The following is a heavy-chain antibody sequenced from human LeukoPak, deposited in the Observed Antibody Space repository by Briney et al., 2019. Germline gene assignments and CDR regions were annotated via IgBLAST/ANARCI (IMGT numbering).Heavy chain of an antibody. CDR3: AREAGDSSSWYVDY. Sequence: GGSLRLSCAASGFTFSGYAMHWVRQAPGKGLEWVAVISYDGSNKYYADSVKGRFTISRDNSKNTLYLQMNSLRAEDTAVYYCAREAGDSSSWYVDYWGQGTLVTVSS. CDR1: GFTFSGYA. D-gene: IGHD6-13*01. V-gene: IGHV3-30-3*01. J-gene: IGHJ4*02. CDR2: ISYDGSNK.